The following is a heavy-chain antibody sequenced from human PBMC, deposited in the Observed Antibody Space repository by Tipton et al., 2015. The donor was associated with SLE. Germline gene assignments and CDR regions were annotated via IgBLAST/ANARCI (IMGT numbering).Heavy chain of an antibody. CDR1: GGSISSYY. D-gene: IGHD2-8*01. V-gene: IGHV4-59*04. Sequence: TLSLTCTVSGGSISSYYWSWIRQPPGKGLEWIGYIYYSGSTYYNPSLKSRVTISVDTSKNQFSLKLSSVTAADTAVYYCASRVVWHGAFDIWGQGTMVTASS. CDR2: IYYSGST. CDR3: ASRVVWHGAFDI. J-gene: IGHJ3*02.